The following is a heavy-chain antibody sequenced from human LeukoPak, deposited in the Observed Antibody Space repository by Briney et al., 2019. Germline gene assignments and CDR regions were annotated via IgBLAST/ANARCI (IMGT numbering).Heavy chain of an antibody. CDR1: GFTFSSYS. J-gene: IGHJ4*02. CDR2: ISSSSVM. D-gene: IGHD3-10*01. Sequence: GGSLRLSCAASGFTFSSYSIYWVRQAPGKGLEWISYISSSSVMDYADSVKGRFTVSRDNAKNSLFLQMNSLRAEDTAVYYCARGAYSGRSSYFDYWGQGTLVTVSS. CDR3: ARGAYSGRSSYFDY. V-gene: IGHV3-48*01.